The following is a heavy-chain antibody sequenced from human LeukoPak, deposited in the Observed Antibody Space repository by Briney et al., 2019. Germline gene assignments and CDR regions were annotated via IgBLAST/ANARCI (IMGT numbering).Heavy chain of an antibody. Sequence: PSETLSLTCTVSGGSISSSSYYWGWIRQPPGKGLEWIGSIYYSGSTYYNPSLKSRVTISVDTSKNQFSLKLSSVTAADTAVYYCARRGYDYVWGSYRYAGIDYWGQGTLVTVSS. D-gene: IGHD3-16*02. CDR3: ARRGYDYVWGSYRYAGIDY. V-gene: IGHV4-39*01. J-gene: IGHJ4*02. CDR2: IYYSGST. CDR1: GGSISSSSYY.